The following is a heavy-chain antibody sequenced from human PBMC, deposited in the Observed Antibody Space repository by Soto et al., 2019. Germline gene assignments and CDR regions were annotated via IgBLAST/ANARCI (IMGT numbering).Heavy chain of an antibody. CDR3: VKRGRNWGAFDF. J-gene: IGHJ3*01. CDR2: IGGTDGDNDGVP. Sequence: VQLLESGGDLVQPGGSLRLSCVASGFILNNYAMSWVRQAPGKGLEWVSTIGGTDGDNDGVPWYEDSVKGRFTISRDSSANTLFLYMDNLRAEDSALYYCVKRGRNWGAFDFWGQGTTVVVSS. D-gene: IGHD7-27*01. V-gene: IGHV3-23*01. CDR1: GFILNNYA.